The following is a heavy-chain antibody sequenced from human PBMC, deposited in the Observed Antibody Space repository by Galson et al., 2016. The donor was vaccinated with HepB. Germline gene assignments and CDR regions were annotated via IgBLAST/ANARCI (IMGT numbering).Heavy chain of an antibody. D-gene: IGHD3-10*01. V-gene: IGHV4-61*03. J-gene: IGHJ6*02. CDR1: GGSVSGSHQ. CDR2: MHYTGSS. Sequence: ETLSLTCIVSGGSVSGSHQWSWIRQTPGKGLEWIGYMHYTGSSNYNPSLRSRVTLSVDTSNNHFSLRLTSVTAADTAVYYCARDLGAHDYRYYGMDVWGQGTLVTVSS. CDR3: ARDLGAHDYRYYGMDV.